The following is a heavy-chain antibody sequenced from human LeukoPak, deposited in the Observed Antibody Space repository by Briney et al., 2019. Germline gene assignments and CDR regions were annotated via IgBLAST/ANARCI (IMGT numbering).Heavy chain of an antibody. CDR3: ARVQGSDTSGSFDH. Sequence: ASVNVSCKTSGYTFISNDINWVRQATGQGLEWMGWMDPNSGNTGYAQRFQGRVTLTRSTSLSEAYMELTSLKFEDKDVYYCARVQGSDTSGSFDHWGQGTLVTVSS. J-gene: IGHJ4*02. D-gene: IGHD1-26*01. CDR2: MDPNSGNT. V-gene: IGHV1-8*01. CDR1: GYTFISND.